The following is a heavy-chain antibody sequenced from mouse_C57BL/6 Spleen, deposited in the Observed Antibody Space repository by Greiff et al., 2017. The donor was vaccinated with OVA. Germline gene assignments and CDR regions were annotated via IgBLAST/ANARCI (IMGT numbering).Heavy chain of an antibody. CDR3: ARGEDYNWYFDV. J-gene: IGHJ1*03. D-gene: IGHD2-4*01. CDR1: GYTFTSYW. Sequence: VQLQQPGAELVRPGSSVKLSCKASGYTFTSYWMHWVKQRPIQGLEWIGKIDPSDSETHYNQKFKDKATLTVDKSSSTAYMQLSSLTSEDSAVYYCARGEDYNWYFDVWGTGTTVTVSS. CDR2: IDPSDSET. V-gene: IGHV1-52*01.